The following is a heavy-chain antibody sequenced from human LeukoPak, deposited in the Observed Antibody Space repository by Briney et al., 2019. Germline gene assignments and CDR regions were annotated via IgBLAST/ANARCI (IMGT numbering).Heavy chain of an antibody. CDR3: ARSRQYSGYEGAY. CDR1: GFTFSSYS. J-gene: IGHJ4*02. Sequence: PGGSLRLSCAASGFTFSSYSMKWVRQAPGKGLEWVSYISSSSSTIYYADSVKGRFTISRDNAKNSLYLQMNSLRAEDTAVYYCARSRQYSGYEGAYWGQGTLVTVSS. D-gene: IGHD5-12*01. V-gene: IGHV3-48*04. CDR2: ISSSSSTI.